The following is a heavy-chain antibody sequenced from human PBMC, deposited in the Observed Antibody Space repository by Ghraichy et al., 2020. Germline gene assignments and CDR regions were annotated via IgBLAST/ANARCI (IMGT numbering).Heavy chain of an antibody. CDR1: GGSISSGDYY. CDR2: IYYSGST. V-gene: IGHV4-30-4*01. Sequence: SETLSLTCTVSGGSISSGDYYWSWIRQPPGKGLEWIGYIYYSGSTYYNPSLKSRVTISVDTSKNQFSLKLSSVTAADTAVYYCATNPTSTLLGHMDVWGKGTTVTVSS. CDR3: ATNPTSTLLGHMDV. J-gene: IGHJ6*03.